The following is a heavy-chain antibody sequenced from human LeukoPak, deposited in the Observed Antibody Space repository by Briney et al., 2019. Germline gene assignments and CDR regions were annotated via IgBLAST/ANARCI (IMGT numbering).Heavy chain of an antibody. CDR3: ARAYGSGSYYADY. CDR1: GYTFTGYY. D-gene: IGHD3-10*01. CDR2: INPNSGGT. V-gene: IGHV1-2*04. Sequence: ASVKVSCKATGYTFTGYYMHWVRQAPGQRLEWMGWINPNSGGTNYAQKFQGWVTMTRDTSISTAYMELSRLRSDDTAVYYCARAYGSGSYYADYWGQGTLVTVSS. J-gene: IGHJ4*02.